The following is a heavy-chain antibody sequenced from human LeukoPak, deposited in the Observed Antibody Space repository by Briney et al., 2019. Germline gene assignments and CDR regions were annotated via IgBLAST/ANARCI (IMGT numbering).Heavy chain of an antibody. V-gene: IGHV3-33*01. CDR2: IWYDGSNK. D-gene: IGHD6-13*01. J-gene: IGHJ4*02. CDR1: GFTFSSYG. CDR3: ARGFGSIAAAGSAIDY. Sequence: GRSLRLSCAASGFTFSSYGMHWVRQAPGKGLEWVAVIWYDGSNKYYADSVKGRFTISRDNSKNTLYLPMNSLRAEDTAVYYCARGFGSIAAAGSAIDYWGQGTLVTVSS.